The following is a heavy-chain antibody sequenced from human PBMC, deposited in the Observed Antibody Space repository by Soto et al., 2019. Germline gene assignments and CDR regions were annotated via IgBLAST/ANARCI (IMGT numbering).Heavy chain of an antibody. J-gene: IGHJ4*02. CDR1: GASISSGGHF. Sequence: SETLSLTCTVSGASISSGGHFWTWIRQHPGKGLEWIGYIYYSGVTYYNPSLRSRVTISLDPTENQFSLKVTSVTAADTAVYYCARDSSGPGYSYGKFDYWGQGALVTVSS. CDR2: IYYSGVT. CDR3: ARDSSGPGYSYGKFDY. V-gene: IGHV4-31*03. D-gene: IGHD5-18*01.